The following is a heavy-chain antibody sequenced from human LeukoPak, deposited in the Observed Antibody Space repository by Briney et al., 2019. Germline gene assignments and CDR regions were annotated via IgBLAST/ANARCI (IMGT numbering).Heavy chain of an antibody. D-gene: IGHD1-1*01. CDR3: ARALDPNNWNDAGY. CDR1: GGTFSSYA. Sequence: ASVKVSCKASGGTFSSYAISWVRQAPGQGLEWMGRIIPILGIANYAQKFQGRVTITADKSTSTAYMELSSLRSEDTAVYYCARALDPNNWNDAGYWGQGTLVTVSS. J-gene: IGHJ4*02. V-gene: IGHV1-69*04. CDR2: IIPILGIA.